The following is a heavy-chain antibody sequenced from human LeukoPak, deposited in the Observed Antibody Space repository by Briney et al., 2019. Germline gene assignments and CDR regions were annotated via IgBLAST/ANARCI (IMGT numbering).Heavy chain of an antibody. CDR3: ARSQYSYGPFDY. CDR2: ISTYNGNT. CDR1: GYTFINYG. Sequence: GASVKVSCKASGYTFINYGISWVRQAPGQGLEWMGWISTYNGNTNGAQKLQGRGTMTTDTSTSTAYMELRGLRSDDTAVYYCARSQYSYGPFDYWGQGTLVTVSS. V-gene: IGHV1-18*01. J-gene: IGHJ4*02. D-gene: IGHD5-18*01.